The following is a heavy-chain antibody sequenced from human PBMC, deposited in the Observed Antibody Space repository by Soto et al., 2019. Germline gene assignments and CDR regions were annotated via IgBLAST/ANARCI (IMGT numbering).Heavy chain of an antibody. J-gene: IGHJ6*02. CDR1: GYTFTSYD. D-gene: IGHD1-26*01. CDR3: ARQWELSGYYYGMDV. CDR2: MNPTTANT. Sequence: GASVKVSCKASGYTFTSYDMNWVRQATGQGLEWMGRMNPTTANTGYAQKFQGRVTMTWDTSISTAYMDLSSLTFEDTAVYYCARQWELSGYYYGMDVWGQGTTVTVSS. V-gene: IGHV1-8*01.